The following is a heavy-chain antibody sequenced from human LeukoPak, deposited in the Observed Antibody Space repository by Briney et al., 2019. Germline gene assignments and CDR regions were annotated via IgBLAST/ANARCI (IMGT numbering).Heavy chain of an antibody. V-gene: IGHV3-23*01. D-gene: IGHD6-13*01. CDR2: ISGSGGST. CDR3: AKDSSGYSSSWYFLYFDY. J-gene: IGHJ4*02. CDR1: GFTFSSYA. Sequence: PGGSLRLSCAASGFTFSSYAMSWVRQAPGKGLEWVSAISGSGGSTYYADSVKGRFTISRDNSKNTLYLQMNSLRAEDTAVYYCAKDSSGYSSSWYFLYFDYWGQGTLVTVSS.